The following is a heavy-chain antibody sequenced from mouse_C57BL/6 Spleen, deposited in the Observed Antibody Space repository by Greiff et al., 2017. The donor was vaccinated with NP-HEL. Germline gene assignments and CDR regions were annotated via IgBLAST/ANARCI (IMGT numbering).Heavy chain of an antibody. V-gene: IGHV1-54*01. J-gene: IGHJ1*03. CDR3: ARSPGGNYWYFDV. CDR1: GYAFTNYL. Sequence: VQLQQSGAELVRPGTSVKVSCKASGYAFTNYLIEWVKQRPGQGLEWIGVINPGSGGPNYNEQFKGKATLTADKSSSTAYMQLSSLTSEDSAVYFCARSPGGNYWYFDVWGTGTTVTVSS. D-gene: IGHD2-1*01. CDR2: INPGSGGP.